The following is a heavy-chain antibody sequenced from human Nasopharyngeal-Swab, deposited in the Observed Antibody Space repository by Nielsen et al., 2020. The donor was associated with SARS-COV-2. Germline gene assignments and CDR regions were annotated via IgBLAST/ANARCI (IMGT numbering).Heavy chain of an antibody. J-gene: IGHJ6*03. CDR3: ASTDNYYYYMDV. CDR2: ISYDGSNK. D-gene: IGHD2-15*01. V-gene: IGHV3-30-3*01. Sequence: WIRQPPGKGLEWVAVISYDGSNKYYADSVKGRFTISRDNSKNTLYLQMNSLRAEDTAGEDCASTDNYYYYMDVWGKGTTVTVSS.